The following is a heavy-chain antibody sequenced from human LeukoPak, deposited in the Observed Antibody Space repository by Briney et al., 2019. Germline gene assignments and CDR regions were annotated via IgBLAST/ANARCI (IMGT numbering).Heavy chain of an antibody. CDR2: IWYDGSNK. CDR1: GFTFSSYG. CDR3: ARVGDSSGWYEDAGY. V-gene: IGHV3-33*01. J-gene: IGHJ4*02. D-gene: IGHD6-19*01. Sequence: PGGSLRLSCAASGFTFSSYGMHWVRQAPGKGLEWVAVIWYDGSNKYYADSVKGRFTISRDNSKNTLYLQMNSLRAEDTAVYYCARVGDSSGWYEDAGYWGQGTLVTVSS.